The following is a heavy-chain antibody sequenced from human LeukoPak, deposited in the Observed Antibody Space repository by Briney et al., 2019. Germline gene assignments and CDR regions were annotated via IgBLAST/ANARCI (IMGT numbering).Heavy chain of an antibody. CDR1: GFLFSTYE. Sequence: GGSLRLSCAPSGFLFSTYEMSWVRQAPGKGLEWVSYISTSSSTIYYADSVKGRFTISRDNAKNSLFLQMSSLRAEDTAVYYCARTPGILNHASDHWGQGTLVTVSS. CDR3: ARTPGILNHASDH. V-gene: IGHV3-48*03. J-gene: IGHJ4*02. CDR2: ISTSSSTI. D-gene: IGHD1-14*01.